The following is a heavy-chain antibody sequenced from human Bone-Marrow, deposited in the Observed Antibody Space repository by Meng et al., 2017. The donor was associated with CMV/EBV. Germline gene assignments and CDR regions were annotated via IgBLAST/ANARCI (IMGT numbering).Heavy chain of an antibody. CDR3: ARGSGLATIRNYYYYYGMDV. CDR2: IKQDGSEK. CDR1: GFTFSSYA. J-gene: IGHJ6*02. V-gene: IGHV3-7*01. D-gene: IGHD5-24*01. Sequence: GGSLRLSCAASGFTFSSYAMSWVRQAPGKGLEWVANIKQDGSEKYYVDSVKGRFTISRDNAKNSLYLQMNSLRAEDTAVYYCARGSGLATIRNYYYYYGMDVWGQGTTVTVSS.